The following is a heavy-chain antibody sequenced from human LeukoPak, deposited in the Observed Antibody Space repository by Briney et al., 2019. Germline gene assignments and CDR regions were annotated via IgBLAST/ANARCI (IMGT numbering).Heavy chain of an antibody. CDR2: IYHSGST. CDR3: ARRGFGSGSYLDY. Sequence: SETLSLTCTVSGGSISSSSYYWGWIREPPGKGLEWIGSIYHSGSTYYNPSLKSRVTISVDTSKNQFSLKLSSVTTADTAVYYCARRGFGSGSYLDYWGQGTLVTVSS. V-gene: IGHV4-39*07. J-gene: IGHJ4*02. CDR1: GGSISSSSYY. D-gene: IGHD3-10*01.